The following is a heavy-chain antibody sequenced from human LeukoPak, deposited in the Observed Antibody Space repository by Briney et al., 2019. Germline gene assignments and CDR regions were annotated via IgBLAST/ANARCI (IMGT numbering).Heavy chain of an antibody. CDR1: GFTFSSYA. Sequence: QPGGSLRLSCAASGFTFSSYAMSWVRQAPGKGLEWVSAISGSGGSTYYADSVKGRFSISRDNSKNTLYLQMNSLRAEDTAVYYCARDPGYAIYYFDYWGQGLLVTVSS. V-gene: IGHV3-23*01. D-gene: IGHD3-9*01. J-gene: IGHJ4*02. CDR3: ARDPGYAIYYFDY. CDR2: ISGSGGST.